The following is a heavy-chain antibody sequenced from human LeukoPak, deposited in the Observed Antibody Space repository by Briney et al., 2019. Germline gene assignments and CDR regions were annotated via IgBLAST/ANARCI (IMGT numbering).Heavy chain of an antibody. V-gene: IGHV3-74*01. D-gene: IGHD3-22*01. J-gene: IGHJ4*02. CDR3: ARGPYYYDSSGYYFY. Sequence: GRSLRLSCAASGFTFSSYWMHWVRQAPGKGLVWVSRINSDGSSSSYADSVKGRFTISRDNAKNTLYLQMNSLRAEDTAVYYCARGPYYYDSSGYYFYWGQGTLVTVSS. CDR2: INSDGSSS. CDR1: GFTFSSYW.